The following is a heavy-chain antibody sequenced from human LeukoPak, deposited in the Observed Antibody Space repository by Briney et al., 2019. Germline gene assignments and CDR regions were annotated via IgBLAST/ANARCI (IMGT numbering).Heavy chain of an antibody. CDR3: AREGFPRAFDI. J-gene: IGHJ3*02. Sequence: ASVKVSCKASGYTFTTYDINWVRQATGQGLEWMGWLNPNSGNAGYAQKFQGRVTITRNTSINTAYMELSSLRSEDTAVYYCAREGFPRAFDIWGQGTMVTVSS. CDR1: GYTFTTYD. V-gene: IGHV1-8*03. CDR2: LNPNSGNA. D-gene: IGHD3-10*01.